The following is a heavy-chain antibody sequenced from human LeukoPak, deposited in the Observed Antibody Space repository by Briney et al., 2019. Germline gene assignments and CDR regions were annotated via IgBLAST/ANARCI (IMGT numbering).Heavy chain of an antibody. Sequence: ASVKVSCKASGGTFSSYAISWVRQAPGQGLEWMGGIIPIFGTANYAQKLQGRVTMTTDTSTSTAYMELRSLRSDDTAVYYCARDSWGVTLPGYWGQGTLVTVSS. D-gene: IGHD7-27*01. CDR1: GGTFSSYA. CDR3: ARDSWGVTLPGY. V-gene: IGHV1-69*05. J-gene: IGHJ4*02. CDR2: IIPIFGTA.